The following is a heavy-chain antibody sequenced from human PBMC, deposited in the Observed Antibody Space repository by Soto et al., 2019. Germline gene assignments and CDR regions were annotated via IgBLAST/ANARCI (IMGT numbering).Heavy chain of an antibody. J-gene: IGHJ3*02. V-gene: IGHV3-30*18. CDR3: AKERGVLDAFDI. Sequence: QVQLVESGGGVVQPGRSLRLSCAASGFTSSTFVIHWVRQAPGKGLEWLAVISSDGNNQYYADSVKGRFTISRDNSKNTLYLQVNSRRAEDTAVYFCAKERGVLDAFDIWGQGTMVTVSS. CDR2: ISSDGNNQ. D-gene: IGHD3-10*01. CDR1: GFTSSTFV.